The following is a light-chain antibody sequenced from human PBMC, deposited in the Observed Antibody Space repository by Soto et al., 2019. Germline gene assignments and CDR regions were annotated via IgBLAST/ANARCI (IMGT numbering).Light chain of an antibody. CDR3: QHYGSSLSIT. J-gene: IGKJ5*01. Sequence: ESVLTQSPGSLSLSPGERATLSCRASQSVSSNYLAWYQHKPGKAPRLLIYGASSRATGIPDRFSGSGSGTAFTITISRLEPEDFAVYYCQHYGSSLSITFGQGTRLEIK. CDR1: QSVSSNY. V-gene: IGKV3-20*01. CDR2: GAS.